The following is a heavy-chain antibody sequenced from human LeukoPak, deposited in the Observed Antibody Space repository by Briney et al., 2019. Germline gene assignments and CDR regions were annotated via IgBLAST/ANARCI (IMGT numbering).Heavy chain of an antibody. Sequence: PSETLSLTCAVYGGSFSGYYWSWIRQPPGKGREWIGEINHSGSTNYNPSLESRVTISVDTSKNQFSLKLSSVTAADTAVYYCARLSSIRVVVPAARQNYYYYYMDVWGKGTTVTVSS. V-gene: IGHV4-34*01. J-gene: IGHJ6*03. CDR1: GGSFSGYY. D-gene: IGHD2-2*01. CDR3: ARLSSIRVVVPAARQNYYYYYMDV. CDR2: INHSGST.